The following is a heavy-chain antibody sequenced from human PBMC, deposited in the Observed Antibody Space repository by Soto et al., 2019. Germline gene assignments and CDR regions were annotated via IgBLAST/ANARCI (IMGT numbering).Heavy chain of an antibody. CDR3: AKGSHYDILTAYHAFDY. CDR2: ISGSGGNT. D-gene: IGHD3-9*01. V-gene: IGHV3-23*01. J-gene: IGHJ4*02. Sequence: GGSLRLSCAASGFTFSSYAMSWVRQAPGKGLEWVSAISGSGGNTYYADSVKGRCTISRDNSKNTLYLQLNSLSAEDTALYYCAKGSHYDILTAYHAFDYWGPGTLVTVSS. CDR1: GFTFSSYA.